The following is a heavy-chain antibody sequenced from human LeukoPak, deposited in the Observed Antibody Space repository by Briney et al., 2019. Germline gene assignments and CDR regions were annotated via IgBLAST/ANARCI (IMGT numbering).Heavy chain of an antibody. CDR3: ARANENYFFFEY. V-gene: IGHV1-69*04. D-gene: IGHD3-10*01. J-gene: IGHJ4*02. CDR2: IIPILDTA. Sequence: ASVKVSCKASGYTFTSYGISWVRQAPGQGLEWMGRIIPILDTANYAQKFQDRVTMTADKSTSTAYMELSSLRSEDTAVYYCARANENYFFFEYWGQGTLVTVSS. CDR1: GYTFTSYG.